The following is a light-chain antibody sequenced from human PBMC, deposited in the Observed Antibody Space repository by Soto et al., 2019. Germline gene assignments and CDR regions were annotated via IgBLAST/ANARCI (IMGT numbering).Light chain of an antibody. CDR3: QQRSNWPF. CDR2: DAS. CDR1: QSVSSY. J-gene: IGKJ4*01. Sequence: EIVLTQSPATLSLSPGERATLSCRASQSVSSYLAWYQQKPGQAPRLLIYDASNRATGIPARFSGSGSGTDFTLTISSLEPEDCAVYYCQQRSNWPFFGGGTKVDIK. V-gene: IGKV3-11*01.